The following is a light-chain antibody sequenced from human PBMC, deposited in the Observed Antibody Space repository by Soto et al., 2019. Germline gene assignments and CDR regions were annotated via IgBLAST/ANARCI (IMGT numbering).Light chain of an antibody. CDR2: GAS. Sequence: DIQMTQSPFSLSAAIGDKVTITCRASQSIKNYLNWYQQKPGAAPKLLIYGASNLESGVPSRFSGSGSGTEFTLSISSLHPEDFATYYCQQGYSTTPITFGQGTRLEIK. CDR1: QSIKNY. CDR3: QQGYSTTPIT. V-gene: IGKV1-39*01. J-gene: IGKJ5*01.